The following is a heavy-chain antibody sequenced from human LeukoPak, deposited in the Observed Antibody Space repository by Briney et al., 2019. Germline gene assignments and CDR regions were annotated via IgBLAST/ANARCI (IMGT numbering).Heavy chain of an antibody. CDR1: GGSISSSSYY. J-gene: IGHJ4*02. D-gene: IGHD3-22*01. CDR3: ARHSYYYDSSGYYLDY. CDR2: IYYSGST. Sequence: PSETLSLTCTASGGSISSSSYYWGWIRQPPGKGLEWIGSIYYSGSTYYNPSLKSRVTISVDTSKNQFSLKLSSVTAADTAVYYCARHSYYYDSSGYYLDYWGQGTLVTVSS. V-gene: IGHV4-39*01.